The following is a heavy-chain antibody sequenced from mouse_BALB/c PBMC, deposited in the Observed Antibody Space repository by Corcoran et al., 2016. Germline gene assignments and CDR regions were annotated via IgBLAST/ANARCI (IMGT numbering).Heavy chain of an antibody. CDR3: ASGDYGYYSDY. D-gene: IGHD1-1*01. CDR1: GYPFTGYT. Sequence: VQLQQSGHDLVKPGSSMKITCKSSGYPFTGYTINWVKQSHGKNLEWIVLMNPYNGGTSYNKKFKGKATVTVDKSSSTAYMELLSLTSEDSAVYYCASGDYGYYSDYWGQGTTLTVSS. V-gene: IGHV1-26*01. CDR2: MNPYNGGT. J-gene: IGHJ2*01.